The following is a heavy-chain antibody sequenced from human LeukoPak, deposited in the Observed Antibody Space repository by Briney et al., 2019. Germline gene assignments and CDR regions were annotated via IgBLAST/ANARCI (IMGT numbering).Heavy chain of an antibody. V-gene: IGHV3-13*01. Sequence: GGTLRLSCAASGFTFSSYDMHWVRQGTGKGLEWVSAIGTTGDTYYPGSVKGRFTISRENAKNSLYLQMNSLRAEDTAVYYCVRDRPDYGAERFDYWGQGTLLTVSS. D-gene: IGHD4-17*01. CDR3: VRDRPDYGAERFDY. J-gene: IGHJ4*02. CDR2: IGTTGDT. CDR1: GFTFSSYD.